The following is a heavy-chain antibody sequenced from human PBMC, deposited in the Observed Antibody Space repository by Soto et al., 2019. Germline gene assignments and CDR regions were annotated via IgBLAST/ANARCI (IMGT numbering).Heavy chain of an antibody. J-gene: IGHJ3*02. V-gene: IGHV4-34*01. CDR1: GGSFSGYY. CDR2: INHSGST. CDR3: ARGWGTGTTYAFDI. Sequence: TSETLSLTCAVYGGSFSGYYWSWIRQPPGKGLEWIGEINHSGSTNYNPSLKSRVTISVDTSKNQFSLKLSSVTAADTAVYYCARGWGTGTTYAFDIWGQGTMVTVSS. D-gene: IGHD1-1*01.